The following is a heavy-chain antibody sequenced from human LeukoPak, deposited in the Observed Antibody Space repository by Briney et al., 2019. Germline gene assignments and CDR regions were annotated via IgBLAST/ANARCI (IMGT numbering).Heavy chain of an antibody. Sequence: GASVKVSCKASGYTFTSYGISWVRQAPGQGLEWMGWISAYNGNTNYAQKLQGRVTMTTDTSTSTAYMELRSLRSDDTAVYYCARDIGAWNYYYYYGMDVWGQGTTVTVSS. V-gene: IGHV1-18*01. CDR2: ISAYNGNT. J-gene: IGHJ6*02. D-gene: IGHD1-1*01. CDR3: ARDIGAWNYYYYYGMDV. CDR1: GYTFTSYG.